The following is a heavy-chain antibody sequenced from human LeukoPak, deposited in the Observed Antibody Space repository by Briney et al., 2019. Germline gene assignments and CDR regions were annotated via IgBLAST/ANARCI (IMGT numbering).Heavy chain of an antibody. CDR3: ARADRLHGGPYLIGP. J-gene: IGHJ4*02. D-gene: IGHD2-21*01. CDR1: GYSFTDYY. Sequence: ASVKVSCKTSGYSFTDYYMHWVRQAPGQGLEWMGWINPNSGGTSSAQKFQGRVTMTRDTSITTVYMEVSWLTSDNTAIYYCARADRLHGGPYLIGPGGQGTLVTGSS. CDR2: INPNSGGT. V-gene: IGHV1-2*02.